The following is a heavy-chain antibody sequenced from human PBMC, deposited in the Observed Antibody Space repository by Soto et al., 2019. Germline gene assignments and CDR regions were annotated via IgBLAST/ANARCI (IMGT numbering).Heavy chain of an antibody. J-gene: IGHJ4*02. CDR3: ARAFRQWLEKAGFDY. D-gene: IGHD6-19*01. V-gene: IGHV1-69*01. CDR1: GGTFSIYS. Sequence: QVQLVQSGAEVKKPGSSVKVSRQASGGTFSIYSINWVRQAPGQGLEWMGGIIPMFGAPNYAQKFQGRVTMTADETTSTAYMELSSLTSADTAVYFCARAFRQWLEKAGFDYWGQGTRVTVSS. CDR2: IIPMFGAP.